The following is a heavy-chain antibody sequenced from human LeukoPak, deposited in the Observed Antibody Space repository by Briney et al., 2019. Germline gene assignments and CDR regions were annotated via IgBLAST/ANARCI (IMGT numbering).Heavy chain of an antibody. CDR3: AREKDY. Sequence: SETLSLTCAVCGGSFSGYYWSWIRQPPGKGLEWIGEINHSGSTNYNPSLKSRVTISVDTSKNQFSLKLSSVTAADTAVYYCAREKDYWGQGTLVTVSS. CDR2: INHSGST. CDR1: GGSFSGYY. V-gene: IGHV4-34*01. J-gene: IGHJ4*02.